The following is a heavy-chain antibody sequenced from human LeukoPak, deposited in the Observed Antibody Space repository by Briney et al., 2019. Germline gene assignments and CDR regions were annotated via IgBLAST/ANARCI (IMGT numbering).Heavy chain of an antibody. V-gene: IGHV3-9*01. J-gene: IGHJ4*02. CDR2: ISWNSGSI. CDR3: AKWGRDSSGYYDY. Sequence: PGRSLRLSCAASGFTFDDYAMHWVRQAPGKGLEGVSGISWNSGSIGYADSVKGRFTISRDNAKNSLYLQMNSLRAEDTALYYCAKWGRDSSGYYDYWGQGTLVTVSS. D-gene: IGHD3-22*01. CDR1: GFTFDDYA.